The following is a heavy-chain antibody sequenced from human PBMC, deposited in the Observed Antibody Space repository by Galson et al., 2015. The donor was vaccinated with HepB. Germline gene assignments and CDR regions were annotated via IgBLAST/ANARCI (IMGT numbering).Heavy chain of an antibody. Sequence: SLRLSCAASGFTFSSYGMHWVRQAPGKGLEWVAVILYDGSNKYYADSVKGRFAVSRDNSKNTLYLQMNSLRPEDTAVYYCAKVYVVGATADAVDIWGQGTMVTVSS. D-gene: IGHD1-26*01. CDR1: GFTFSSYG. J-gene: IGHJ3*02. CDR2: ILYDGSNK. V-gene: IGHV3-30*18. CDR3: AKVYVVGATADAVDI.